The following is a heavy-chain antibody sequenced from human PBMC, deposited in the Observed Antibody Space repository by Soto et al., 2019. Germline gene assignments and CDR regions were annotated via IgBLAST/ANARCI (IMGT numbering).Heavy chain of an antibody. CDR1: GGSISSYY. J-gene: IGHJ4*02. CDR3: ARVVRGVHFDY. CDR2: IYYSGST. V-gene: IGHV4-59*01. D-gene: IGHD3-10*01. Sequence: PSETLSLTCTVSGGSISSYYWSWIRQPPGKGPEWIGYIYYSGSTNYNPSLKSRVTISVDTSKNQFSLKLSSVTAADTAVYYCARVVRGVHFDYWGQGTLVTVSS.